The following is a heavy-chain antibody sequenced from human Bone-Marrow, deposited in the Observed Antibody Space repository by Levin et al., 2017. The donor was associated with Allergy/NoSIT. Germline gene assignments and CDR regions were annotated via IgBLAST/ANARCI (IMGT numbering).Heavy chain of an antibody. V-gene: IGHV4-39*02. J-gene: IGHJ4*02. CDR3: ARPTQTHTVYVLDN. CDR2: IFYSGST. D-gene: IGHD3-16*01. Sequence: SETLSLNCTVSGGSIKTGSYYWGWVRQPPGKGLEWIGTIFYSGSTYYNPSLESRVTISVDTSKNHFSLQLHSVTAADTAVYFCARPTQTHTVYVLDNWGQGTLVTVAS. CDR1: GGSIKTGSYY.